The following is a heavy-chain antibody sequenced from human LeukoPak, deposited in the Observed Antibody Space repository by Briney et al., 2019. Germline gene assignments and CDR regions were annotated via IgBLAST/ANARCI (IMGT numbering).Heavy chain of an antibody. J-gene: IGHJ6*02. D-gene: IGHD6-19*01. CDR3: ARDGQWLVTYYYYGMDV. CDR1: GYTFSSYG. Sequence: ASVKVSCKASGYTFSSYGISWVRQAPGQGLEWMGRFSAYNGNTNYAQKLQGRVTMTTDTSTSTAYMELRSLRSDDTAVYYCARDGQWLVTYYYYGMDVWGQGTTVTVSS. V-gene: IGHV1-18*01. CDR2: FSAYNGNT.